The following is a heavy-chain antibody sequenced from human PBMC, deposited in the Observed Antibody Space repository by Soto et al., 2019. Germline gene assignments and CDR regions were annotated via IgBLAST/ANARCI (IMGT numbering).Heavy chain of an antibody. Sequence: SETLSLTGTVSGGCISSYYWSWIRQPAGKGLEWIGRIYTSASTNYNPSLKSRVTMSVDTSKNQFSLKLSSVTAADTAVYYCAGDYSDSSGYYYSPNYYYYGMDVWGQGTTVTVSS. V-gene: IGHV4-4*07. D-gene: IGHD3-22*01. CDR1: GGCISSYY. CDR2: IYTSAST. J-gene: IGHJ6*02. CDR3: AGDYSDSSGYYYSPNYYYYGMDV.